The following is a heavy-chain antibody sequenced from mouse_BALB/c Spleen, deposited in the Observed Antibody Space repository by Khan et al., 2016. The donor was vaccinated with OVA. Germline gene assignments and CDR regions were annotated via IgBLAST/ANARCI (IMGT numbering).Heavy chain of an antibody. CDR1: GYTFTDFY. V-gene: IGHV1-77*01. CDR3: ARRNYFGYTVAY. CDR2: ISPGSGDT. Sequence: QVQLQQPGTELARPGASVNLSCKASGYTFTDFYINWVKQRSGQGLEWIGEISPGSGDTYYNEKFKGKATLTADKSSSTAYMPLSSLTSEASAVDFWARRNYFGYTVAYWGQGTLVTVAA. D-gene: IGHD1-2*01. J-gene: IGHJ3*01.